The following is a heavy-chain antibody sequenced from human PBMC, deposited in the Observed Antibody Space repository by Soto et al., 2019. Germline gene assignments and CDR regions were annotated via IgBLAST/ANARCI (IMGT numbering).Heavy chain of an antibody. D-gene: IGHD6-13*01. V-gene: IGHV3-9*01. CDR3: AKVSERGRYSSSQHSYYYYYYMDV. CDR1: GFTFDDYA. Sequence: EVQLVESGGGLVQPGRSLRLSCAASGFTFDDYAMHWVRQAPGKGLEWVSGISWNSGSIGYADSVKGRFTISRDNAKNSLYLQMNSLRAEDTALYYCAKVSERGRYSSSQHSYYYYYYMDVWGKGTTVTVSS. CDR2: ISWNSGSI. J-gene: IGHJ6*03.